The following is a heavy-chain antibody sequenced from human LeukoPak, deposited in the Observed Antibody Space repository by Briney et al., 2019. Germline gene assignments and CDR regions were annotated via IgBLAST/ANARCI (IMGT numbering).Heavy chain of an antibody. CDR1: GFTVSSNY. CDR3: ARGAVATSVWYAFDI. CDR2: IYSGGST. Sequence: GGSLRLSCAASGFTVSSNYMSWVRQAPGKGLEWVSVIYSGGSTYYADSVKGRFTNSRDNSKNTLYLQMNSLRAEDTAVYYCARGAVATSVWYAFDIWGQGTVVTVSS. V-gene: IGHV3-53*01. D-gene: IGHD5-24*01. J-gene: IGHJ3*02.